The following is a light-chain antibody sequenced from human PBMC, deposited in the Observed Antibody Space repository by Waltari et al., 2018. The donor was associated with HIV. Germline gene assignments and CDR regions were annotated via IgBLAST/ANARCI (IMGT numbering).Light chain of an antibody. J-gene: IGKJ1*01. CDR2: AAS. CDR1: QCISGN. CDR3: QQYIEWPLT. V-gene: IGKV3-15*01. Sequence: EIVMTQSPGPLPVSPGQRATLSCRARQCISGNISWYQQETGQAPRLLLFAASTRATGLPARVSGSGFGTEFTLAITGLQSEDFAIYHCQQYIEWPLTFGQGT.